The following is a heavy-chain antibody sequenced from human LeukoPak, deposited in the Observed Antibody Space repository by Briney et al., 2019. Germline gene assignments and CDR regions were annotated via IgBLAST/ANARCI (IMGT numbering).Heavy chain of an antibody. CDR2: IYYSGST. CDR3: ARDAPTASSQVRGDAFDI. Sequence: SETLSLTCTVSGGSISSSSYYWGWIRQPPGKGLEWIGSIYYSGSTYYNPSLKCRVTISVDTSKNQFSLKLSSVTAADTAVYYCARDAPTASSQVRGDAFDIWGRGTMVTVSS. J-gene: IGHJ3*02. D-gene: IGHD6-13*01. CDR1: GGSISSSSYY. V-gene: IGHV4-39*07.